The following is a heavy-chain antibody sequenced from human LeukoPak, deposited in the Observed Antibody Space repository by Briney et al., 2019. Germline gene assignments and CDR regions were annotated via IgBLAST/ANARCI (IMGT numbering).Heavy chain of an antibody. CDR3: ARGFDYGGSPLPHDSFDI. J-gene: IGHJ3*02. CDR1: GFTVSSNY. V-gene: IGHV4-30-4*08. CDR2: IYYSGST. D-gene: IGHD4-23*01. Sequence: LRLSCAASGFTVSSNYMSWIRQPPGKGLEWIGYIYYSGSTYFNPSLKSRLTMSLDTSKKQFSLSLTSVTAADTAVYFCARGFDYGGSPLPHDSFDIWGQGTMVTVSS.